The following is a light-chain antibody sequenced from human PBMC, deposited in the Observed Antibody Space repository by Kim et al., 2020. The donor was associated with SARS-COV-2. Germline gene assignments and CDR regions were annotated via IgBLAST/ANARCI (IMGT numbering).Light chain of an antibody. CDR3: QQSASIPLT. J-gene: IGKJ4*01. V-gene: IGKV1-39*01. Sequence: ASVGDRVTITCRASQTINSYLNWYQQKPGKAPNLLIYAASTLQSGVPSRFSGSGSGTDFTLTISSLQPEDFATYFCQQSASIPLTFGGGTKVDIK. CDR2: AAS. CDR1: QTINSY.